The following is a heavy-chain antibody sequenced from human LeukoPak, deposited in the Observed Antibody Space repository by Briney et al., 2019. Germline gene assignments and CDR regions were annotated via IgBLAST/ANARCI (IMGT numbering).Heavy chain of an antibody. CDR1: GGSISSYY. CDR3: ARESWGGIQYYYYYGMDV. V-gene: IGHV4-4*07. D-gene: IGHD7-27*01. Sequence: PSETLSLTCTVSGGSISSYYWSLIRQPAGKGLEWIGRIYTSGSTNYNPSLKSRVTMSVDTSKNQFSLKLSSVTAADTAVYYCARESWGGIQYYYYYGMDVWGQGTTVTVSS. J-gene: IGHJ6*02. CDR2: IYTSGST.